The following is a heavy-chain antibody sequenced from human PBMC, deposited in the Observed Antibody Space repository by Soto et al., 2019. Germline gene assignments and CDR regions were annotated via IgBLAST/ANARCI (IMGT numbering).Heavy chain of an antibody. D-gene: IGHD3-3*01. CDR2: IYYSGST. CDR3: ARVLFGRGNWFDP. V-gene: IGHV4-59*01. CDR1: GGSISSYY. Sequence: QVQLQESGPGLVKPSETLSLTCTVSGGSISSYYRSWIRQPPGKGLEWIGYIYYSGSTNYNPSLKSRVTISVDTSKNQFSLKLSSVTAADTAVYYCARVLFGRGNWFDPWGQGTLVTVSS. J-gene: IGHJ5*01.